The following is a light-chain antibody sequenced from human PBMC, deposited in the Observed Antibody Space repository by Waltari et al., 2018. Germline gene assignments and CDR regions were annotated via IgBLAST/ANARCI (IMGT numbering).Light chain of an antibody. CDR2: KVS. J-gene: IGKJ2*01. Sequence: DVVMTQSPLSLPVTLGQPASISCKSSQSLVRSDGNTYLQWFQQRPGQSPRRLIYKVSTRGSGVPDRFSGSGSGTDFTLKSSRVEAEDVGVYYCMQGTHWPYTFGQGTKLDIK. CDR3: MQGTHWPYT. CDR1: QSLVRSDGNTY. V-gene: IGKV2-30*02.